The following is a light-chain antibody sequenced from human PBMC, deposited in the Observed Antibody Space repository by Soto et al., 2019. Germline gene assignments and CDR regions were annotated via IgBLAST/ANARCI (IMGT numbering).Light chain of an antibody. Sequence: QSVLTQPASVSGSPGQSITISCTGTSREFAVYNYVSWYQLHPGKAPKLMIYEVNIRTSEVSNRFFGYKSGNTASLTISGLPADDEAAYYCSSHNTIGPLQVFGPGTLGTVL. J-gene: IGLJ1*01. CDR2: EVN. V-gene: IGLV2-14*01. CDR1: SREFAVYNY. CDR3: SSHNTIGPLQV.